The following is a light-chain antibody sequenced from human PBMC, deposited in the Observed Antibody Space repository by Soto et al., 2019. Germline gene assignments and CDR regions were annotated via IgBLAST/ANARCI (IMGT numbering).Light chain of an antibody. V-gene: IGLV2-11*01. Sequence: QSALTQPRSVSGSPGQSVTISCTGTSSYVGGYNYVSWYQQHPGKAPKVMIYDVSKRPSGVPDRFSGSKSGNTASLTISGLQAEDEADYYCCSYAGSPYVFGTGTKVTVL. J-gene: IGLJ1*01. CDR1: SSYVGGYNY. CDR3: CSYAGSPYV. CDR2: DVS.